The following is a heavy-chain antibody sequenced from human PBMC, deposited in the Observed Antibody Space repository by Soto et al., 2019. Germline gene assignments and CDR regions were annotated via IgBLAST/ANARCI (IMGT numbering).Heavy chain of an antibody. CDR2: MNPNSGNT. D-gene: IGHD2-21*02. Sequence: GASVKVSCKASGYTFTSYDINWVRQATGQGLEWMGWMNPNSGNTGYAQKFQGRVTMTRNTSISTAYMELSSLRSEDTAVYYCARVLHIVVVTGGYYYYYGKDVWGQGTTVTVSS. J-gene: IGHJ6*02. CDR3: ARVLHIVVVTGGYYYYYGKDV. CDR1: GYTFTSYD. V-gene: IGHV1-8*01.